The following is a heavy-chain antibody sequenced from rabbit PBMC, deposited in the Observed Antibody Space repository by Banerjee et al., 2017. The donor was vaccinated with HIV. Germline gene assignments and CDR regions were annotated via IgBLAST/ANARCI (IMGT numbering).Heavy chain of an antibody. V-gene: IGHV1S43*01. D-gene: IGHD1-1*01. CDR2: IGTNSGIT. CDR3: ARSTSGYDVGDL. J-gene: IGHJ4*01. Sequence: QEQLEESGGDLVKPEGSLTLTCTASGFSFSNKYVMCWVRQAPGKGLEWIACIGTNSGITWYASWVNGRFTISRSTSLSTVDLKMTSLTAADTATYFCARSTSGYDVGDLWGQGTLVTVS. CDR1: GFSFSNKYV.